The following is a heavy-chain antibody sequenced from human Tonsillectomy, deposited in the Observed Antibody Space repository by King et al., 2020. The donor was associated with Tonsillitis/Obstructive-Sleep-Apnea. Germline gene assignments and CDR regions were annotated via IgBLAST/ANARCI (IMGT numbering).Heavy chain of an antibody. Sequence: VQLQESGPGLVKPSETLSLTCTVSGGSISSYYWSWLRQPPGKGLEWIGYIYYSGSTNYNPSPKSRDTMSVDTSKNQFSLKLSPVNAADTAVYYCARMWCSSTSCYKPMLDYGGQGTLVTVS. CDR2: IYYSGST. CDR1: GGSISSYY. CDR3: ARMWCSSTSCYKPMLDY. D-gene: IGHD2-2*02. V-gene: IGHV4-59*08. J-gene: IGHJ4*02.